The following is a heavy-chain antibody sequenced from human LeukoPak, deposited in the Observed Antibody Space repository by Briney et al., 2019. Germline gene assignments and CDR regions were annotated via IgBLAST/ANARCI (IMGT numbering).Heavy chain of an antibody. V-gene: IGHV4-59*12. CDR2: ISYSGST. Sequence: PSETLSLTCTVSGGSISGYYWSWIRQPPGKGLEWIGYISYSGSTDYNPSLKSRLTMSVDTSKNRFSLKLSSVTAADTAVYYCARDQLPGFDPWGQGTLVTVSS. CDR3: ARDQLPGFDP. CDR1: GGSISGYY. J-gene: IGHJ5*02. D-gene: IGHD6-6*01.